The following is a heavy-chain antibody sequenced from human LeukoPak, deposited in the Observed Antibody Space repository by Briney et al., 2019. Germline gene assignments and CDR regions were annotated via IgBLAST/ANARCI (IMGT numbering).Heavy chain of an antibody. CDR3: AKGYGSGISYGMDV. CDR2: ISSSGSTI. V-gene: IGHV3-11*01. J-gene: IGHJ6*02. CDR1: GFTFSDYY. Sequence: GGSLRLSCAASGFTFSDYYMSWIRQAPGKGLEWVSYISSSGSTIYYADSVKGRFTISRDNAKNSLYLQMNSLRAEDTALYYCAKGYGSGISYGMDVWGQGTTVTVSS. D-gene: IGHD3-10*01.